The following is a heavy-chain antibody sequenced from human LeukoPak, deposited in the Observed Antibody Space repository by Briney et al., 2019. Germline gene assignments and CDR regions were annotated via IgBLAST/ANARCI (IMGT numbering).Heavy chain of an antibody. J-gene: IGHJ3*02. CDR2: FDPEDGEA. Sequence: ASVKVSCKVSGYTLTELSMHWVRQAPGKGLEWMGGFDPEDGEAIYAQKFQGRVTMTEDTSTDTAYMELSSLRSEDTAVHYCATPSDYYDSSGYYYGSRAFDIWGQGTMVTVSS. D-gene: IGHD3-22*01. V-gene: IGHV1-24*01. CDR1: GYTLTELS. CDR3: ATPSDYYDSSGYYYGSRAFDI.